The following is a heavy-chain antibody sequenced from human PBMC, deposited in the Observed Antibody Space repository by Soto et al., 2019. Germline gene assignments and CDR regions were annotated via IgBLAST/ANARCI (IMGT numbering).Heavy chain of an antibody. Sequence: ASVKVSCKASGYTFTSYGISWVRQAPGQGLEWMGWISAYNGNTNYAQKLQGRVTMTTDTSTSTAYMELRSLRSDDTAVYYCARDEGPLWFGEFSGMDVWGQGTTVTVSS. J-gene: IGHJ6*02. V-gene: IGHV1-18*01. CDR3: ARDEGPLWFGEFSGMDV. CDR1: GYTFTSYG. D-gene: IGHD3-10*01. CDR2: ISAYNGNT.